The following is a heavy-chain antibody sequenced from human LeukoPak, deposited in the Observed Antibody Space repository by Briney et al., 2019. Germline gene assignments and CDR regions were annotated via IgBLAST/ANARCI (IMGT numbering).Heavy chain of an antibody. CDR3: ARVPGGLSYFFDR. V-gene: IGHV1-2*04. CDR1: GYTFTSYG. Sequence: ASVKVSCKASGYTFTSYGISWLRQAPGQGLEWMGWINPNNDDTKYAQKFQGWVTMTKDTSINTAYMELRRLTSDDTAVYFCARVPGGLSYFFDRWGQGTLVTVSS. J-gene: IGHJ4*02. CDR2: INPNNDDT. D-gene: IGHD5-12*01.